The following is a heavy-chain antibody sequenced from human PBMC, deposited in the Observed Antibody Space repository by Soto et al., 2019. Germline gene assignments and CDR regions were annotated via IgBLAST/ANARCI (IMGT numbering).Heavy chain of an antibody. V-gene: IGHV3-11*01. CDR3: AKAYGDRWTIDY. Sequence: QVQLVESGGGLVKPGGSLRLSCAASRFTFSDYYMSWIRQAPGEGLEWVSYISRGGSTIYYADSVKGRFTISRDNAKNSLYLQMNSLRAEDTAVYYCAKAYGDRWTIDYWGQGTLVTVSS. D-gene: IGHD4-17*01. J-gene: IGHJ4*02. CDR1: RFTFSDYY. CDR2: ISRGGSTI.